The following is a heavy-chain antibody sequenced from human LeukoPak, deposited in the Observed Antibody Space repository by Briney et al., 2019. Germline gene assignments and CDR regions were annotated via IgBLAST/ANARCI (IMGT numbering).Heavy chain of an antibody. D-gene: IGHD6-13*01. J-gene: IGHJ4*02. V-gene: IGHV4-30-4*08. Sequence: SQTLSLTCTVSGGSISSGDYYWSWVRQPPGKGLEWIGYIYYSGSTYYNPSLKSRVTISVDTSKNQFSLKLSSVTAADTAVYYCARGRTLYSSSWHYDYWGQGTLVTVSS. CDR1: GGSISSGDYY. CDR2: IYYSGST. CDR3: ARGRTLYSSSWHYDY.